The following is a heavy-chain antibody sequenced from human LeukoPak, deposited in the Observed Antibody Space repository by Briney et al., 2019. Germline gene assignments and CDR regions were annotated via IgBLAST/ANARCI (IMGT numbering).Heavy chain of an antibody. J-gene: IGHJ6*03. Sequence: GGSLRLSCAASGFTFSSYAMNWVRQAPGKGLEWVSVINDSGGSTFYADSVKGRFTISRDNSKNTLYPQMNSLRAEDTAVYYCAKDSRGNSYYMDVWGKGTTVTVSS. CDR3: AKDSRGNSYYMDV. CDR2: INDSGGST. V-gene: IGHV3-23*01. CDR1: GFTFSSYA. D-gene: IGHD2/OR15-2a*01.